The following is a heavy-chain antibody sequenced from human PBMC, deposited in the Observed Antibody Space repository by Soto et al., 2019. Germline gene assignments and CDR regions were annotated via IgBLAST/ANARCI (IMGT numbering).Heavy chain of an antibody. J-gene: IGHJ4*02. D-gene: IGHD6-19*01. CDR1: GGSFSGYY. CDR3: ARFGSVAGRSYFDY. CDR2: INHSGST. V-gene: IGHV4-34*01. Sequence: PSETLSLTCAVYGGSFSGYYWSWIRQPPGKGLEWIGEINHSGSTNYNPSLKSRVTISVDTSKNQFSLKLSSVTAADTAVYYCARFGSVAGRSYFDYWGQGTLVTVSS.